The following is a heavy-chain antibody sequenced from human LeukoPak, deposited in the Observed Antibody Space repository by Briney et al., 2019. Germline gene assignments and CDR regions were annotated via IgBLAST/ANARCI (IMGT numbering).Heavy chain of an antibody. Sequence: SETLSLTCTVSGYSISSGYYWGWIRQPPGKGLEWIGSIYHSGSTYYNPSLKSRVTISVDTSKNQFSLKLSSVTAADTAVYYCARGGAKKNWFDPWGQGTLVTVSS. CDR2: IYHSGST. D-gene: IGHD3-16*01. J-gene: IGHJ5*02. CDR3: ARGGAKKNWFDP. V-gene: IGHV4-38-2*02. CDR1: GYSISSGYY.